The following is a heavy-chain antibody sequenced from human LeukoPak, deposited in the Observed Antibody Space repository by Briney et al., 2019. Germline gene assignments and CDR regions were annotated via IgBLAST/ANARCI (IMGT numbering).Heavy chain of an antibody. V-gene: IGHV3-48*03. CDR3: ARDEGVYYGTPPFDH. J-gene: IGHJ4*02. CDR1: GFTFSSYC. CDR2: ISSSGGTI. Sequence: GGSLRLSCAASGFTFSSYCMDWVRQAPGKGLEWVSHISSSGGTIFYADSVRGRFIISRDNAKNSLFLQMNSLRAEDTAVYFCARDEGVYYGTPPFDHWGQGTLVTVSS. D-gene: IGHD3-10*01.